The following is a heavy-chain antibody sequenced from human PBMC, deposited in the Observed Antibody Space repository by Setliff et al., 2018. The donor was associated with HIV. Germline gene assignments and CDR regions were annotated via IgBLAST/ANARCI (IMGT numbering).Heavy chain of an antibody. Sequence: ASVKVSCKASGGTFSSYAISWVRQAPGQGLEWMGGIIPIFGTVKYPLKFQGRVTITADDSTGTAYMGLSSLRSEDTAVYYCANLAYCSGDCYSTGASDIWGQGTMVTVSS. J-gene: IGHJ3*02. CDR1: GGTFSSYA. D-gene: IGHD2-21*01. CDR2: IIPIFGTV. V-gene: IGHV1-69*13. CDR3: ANLAYCSGDCYSTGASDI.